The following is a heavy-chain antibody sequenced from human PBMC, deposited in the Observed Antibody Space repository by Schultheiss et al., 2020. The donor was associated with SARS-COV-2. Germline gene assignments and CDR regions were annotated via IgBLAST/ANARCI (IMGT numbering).Heavy chain of an antibody. CDR2: INPNSGGT. CDR1: GGIFSNYA. D-gene: IGHD3-10*01. V-gene: IGHV1-18*01. CDR3: AREAGDPSAPPLYYFDY. J-gene: IGHJ4*02. Sequence: ASVKVSCKASGGIFSNYAINWVRQAPGQGLEWMGRINPNSGGTNYAQKLQGRVTMTTDTSTSTAYMDLRSLRSDDTAVYYCAREAGDPSAPPLYYFDYWGQGTLVTVSS.